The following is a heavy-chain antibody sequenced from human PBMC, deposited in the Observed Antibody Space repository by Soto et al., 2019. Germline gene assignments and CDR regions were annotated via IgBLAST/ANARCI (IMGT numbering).Heavy chain of an antibody. Sequence: EVQVLESGGGLVQPGGSLRLSCAASGFTFSSYAMSWVRQAPGKGLEWVSGISGSGGRTYYTDSVKGRFTISRDNSKNTLYLQMNSVRAEDTAIYFCAKDLGIAAAYVHNWFDPWGQGTLVTVSS. V-gene: IGHV3-23*01. D-gene: IGHD6-13*01. CDR3: AKDLGIAAAYVHNWFDP. CDR2: ISGSGGRT. CDR1: GFTFSSYA. J-gene: IGHJ5*02.